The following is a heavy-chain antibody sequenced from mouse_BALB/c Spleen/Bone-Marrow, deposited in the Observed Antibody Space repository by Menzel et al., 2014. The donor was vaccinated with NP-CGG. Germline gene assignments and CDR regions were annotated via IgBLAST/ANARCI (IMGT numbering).Heavy chain of an antibody. CDR2: INPSSGST. Sequence: QLQQSGAELARPGASVKMSCKASGYTVTSYTIHCVKQRTGRGLEWIGYINPSSGSTNYNQKFNDKATLTAETSSSTAYMQLSSLTSEDSAVYYCARGGLRLPYAMDYWGQGTSVTVSS. J-gene: IGHJ4*01. CDR1: GYTVTSYT. CDR3: ARGGLRLPYAMDY. V-gene: IGHV1-4*01. D-gene: IGHD3-1*01.